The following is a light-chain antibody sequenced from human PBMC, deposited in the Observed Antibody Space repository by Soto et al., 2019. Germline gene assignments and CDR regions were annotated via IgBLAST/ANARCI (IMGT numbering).Light chain of an antibody. J-gene: IGLJ2*01. CDR2: EVT. V-gene: IGLV2-14*01. CDR1: SSDVGDYNF. CDR3: RSYTTSSTLVL. Sequence: QSVLTQPASVSGSPGQSITISCTGTSSDVGDYNFVSWYQHHPGKAPKLMIYEVTHRPSGVSNRFSGSKSGNTASLTISGLQAEDEAAYYCRSYTTSSTLVLFGGGTKLTVL.